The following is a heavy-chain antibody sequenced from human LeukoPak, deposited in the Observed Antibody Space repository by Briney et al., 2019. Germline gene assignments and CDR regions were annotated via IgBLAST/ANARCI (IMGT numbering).Heavy chain of an antibody. CDR1: GFTFSSYA. D-gene: IGHD5-12*01. V-gene: IGHV3-30*04. CDR3: ARDSVVATITGWFDP. Sequence: PGGSLRLSCAASGFTFSSYAMHWVRQAPGKGLEWVAVISYDGSNKYYADSVKGRFTISRDNSKNTLYLQMNGLRAEDTAVYYCARDSVVATITGWFDPWGQGTLVTVSS. CDR2: ISYDGSNK. J-gene: IGHJ5*02.